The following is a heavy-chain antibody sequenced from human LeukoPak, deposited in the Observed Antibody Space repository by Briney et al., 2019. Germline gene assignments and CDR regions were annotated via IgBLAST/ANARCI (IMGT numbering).Heavy chain of an antibody. CDR1: GFTFSSRDW. CDR2: IKQDGSEK. CDR3: ARSSGWYHRGPDYYYYYMDV. J-gene: IGHJ6*03. V-gene: IGHV3-7*01. D-gene: IGHD6-19*01. Sequence: PGGSLRLSCVASGFTFSSRDWMTWVRQAPGKGLEWVANIKQDGSEKNYVDSVKGRFTISRDNAKNSVDLQMNSLRVEDTAVYYCARSSGWYHRGPDYYYYYMDVWGKGTTVTVS.